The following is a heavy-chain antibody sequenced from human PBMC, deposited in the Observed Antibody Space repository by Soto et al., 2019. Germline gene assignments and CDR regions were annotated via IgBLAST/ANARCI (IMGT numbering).Heavy chain of an antibody. V-gene: IGHV4-39*07. CDR3: ARRNYVWGSYRYNSHWFDP. Sequence: PSETLSLTCTVSDDSITSGAYYWGLIRQPPGKGLEWIGTIQYRGSTYYNPSLKSRVTISVDTSKNQFSLKLSSVTAADTAVYYCARRNYVWGSYRYNSHWFDPWGRGTLVTVSS. CDR1: DDSITSGAYY. CDR2: IQYRGST. D-gene: IGHD3-16*02. J-gene: IGHJ5*02.